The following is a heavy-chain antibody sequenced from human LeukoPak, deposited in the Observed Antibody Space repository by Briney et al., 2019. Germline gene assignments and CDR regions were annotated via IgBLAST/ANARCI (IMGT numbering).Heavy chain of an antibody. D-gene: IGHD6-19*01. J-gene: IGHJ3*02. V-gene: IGHV3-9*01. CDR1: GFTFDDYA. Sequence: GGSLRLSCAASGFTFDDYAMHWVRQAPGKGLEWVSGISWNSGSIGYADSVKGRFTISRDNAKNSLYLQMNSLRAEDTALYYCAKDSTTTPSRGWGAFDIWGQGTMVTVSS. CDR2: ISWNSGSI. CDR3: AKDSTTTPSRGWGAFDI.